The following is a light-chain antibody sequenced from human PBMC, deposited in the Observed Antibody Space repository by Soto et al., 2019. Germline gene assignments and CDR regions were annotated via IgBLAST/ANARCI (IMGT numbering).Light chain of an antibody. Sequence: QSALTQPASVSGSPGQSITISCTGTSSDVGSYNLVSWYQHHPGKAPKLMIYEGSKRPSGVSDRFSGSKSGNTASLTISGLQAEDVADYYCCSYAGSRTYVFGTGTKVTVL. CDR3: CSYAGSRTYV. V-gene: IGLV2-23*01. CDR1: SSDVGSYNL. J-gene: IGLJ1*01. CDR2: EGS.